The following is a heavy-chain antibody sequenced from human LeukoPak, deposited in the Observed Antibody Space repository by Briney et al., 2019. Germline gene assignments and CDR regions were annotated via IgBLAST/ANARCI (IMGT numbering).Heavy chain of an antibody. CDR1: GFTFSSYS. J-gene: IGHJ5*02. CDR3: ARDGWDSSSWYGRVYNWFDP. V-gene: IGHV3-48*01. Sequence: GGSLRLSCAASGFTFSSYSMNWVRQAPGKGLEWVSYISSSSSTIYYADSVKGRFTISRDNAKNSLYLQMNSLRAEDTAVYYCARDGWDSSSWYGRVYNWFDPWGQGTLVTVSS. D-gene: IGHD6-13*01. CDR2: ISSSSSTI.